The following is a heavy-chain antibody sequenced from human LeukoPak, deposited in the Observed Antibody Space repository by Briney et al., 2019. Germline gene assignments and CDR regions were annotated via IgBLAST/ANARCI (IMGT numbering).Heavy chain of an antibody. Sequence: PGGSLRLSCAASGFTFSSYSMNWVRQAPGKGLEWVSSITSSSSYIYYADSVEGRFTISRDDAKNSLYLQMDSLRAEDTAVYFCARDTSDYDFWSGYYRTPFDYWGQGTLVTVSS. CDR2: ITSSSSYI. CDR3: ARDTSDYDFWSGYYRTPFDY. J-gene: IGHJ4*02. CDR1: GFTFSSYS. D-gene: IGHD3-3*01. V-gene: IGHV3-21*01.